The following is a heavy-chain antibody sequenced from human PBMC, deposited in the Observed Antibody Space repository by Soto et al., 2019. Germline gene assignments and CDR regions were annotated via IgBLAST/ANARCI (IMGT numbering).Heavy chain of an antibody. J-gene: IGHJ4*01. V-gene: IGHV3-30*18. D-gene: IGHD6-6*01. CDR2: ISYDARHE. CDR1: GFSFRSYG. Sequence: GGSLRLSCAASGFSFRSYGMHWVRQAPGRGLEWVALISYDARHEYYADSVKGRFTISRDNSQNTLILEMHNLRTDDTAQYYCAKLVERVGGVPVVAYWGRGTLVTVSS. CDR3: AKLVERVGGVPVVAY.